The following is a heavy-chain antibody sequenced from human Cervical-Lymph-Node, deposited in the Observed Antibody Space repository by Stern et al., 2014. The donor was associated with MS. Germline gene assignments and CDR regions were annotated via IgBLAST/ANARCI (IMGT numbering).Heavy chain of an antibody. CDR3: ARALSSALYAMDV. CDR1: GYSFTSYL. V-gene: IGHV1-46*01. Sequence: VQLVESGAEVKKPGASVKVSCKASGYSFTSYLMHWVRQAPGQGLEWMGIISPSGGSTGYAQKFQGRVTMTRDTSTRTVYMDLSSLRSEDTAVYYCARALSSALYAMDVWGQGTTVTVSS. CDR2: ISPSGGST. J-gene: IGHJ6*02. D-gene: IGHD2-2*01.